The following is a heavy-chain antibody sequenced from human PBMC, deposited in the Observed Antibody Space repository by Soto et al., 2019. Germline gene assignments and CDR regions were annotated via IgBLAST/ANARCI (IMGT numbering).Heavy chain of an antibody. Sequence: SETLSLTCTVSGDSMRSESYYFLCIRQSPWKGLEWIGSMYYSGATYYGPSLKSRVTISVDAPKNQFSLKLNSVTAADTAVYYCASAPVIFGVITIYYFDSWGQGTLVTVSS. D-gene: IGHD3-3*01. J-gene: IGHJ4*02. CDR2: MYYSGAT. V-gene: IGHV4-39*01. CDR1: GDSMRSESYY. CDR3: ASAPVIFGVITIYYFDS.